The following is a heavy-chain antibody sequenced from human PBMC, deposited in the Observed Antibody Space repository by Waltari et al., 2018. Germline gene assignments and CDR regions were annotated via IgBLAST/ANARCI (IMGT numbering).Heavy chain of an antibody. Sequence: EVQLVESGGGFVQPGGSLKLSCAASGFTFRGSAMPWVRQASGKGLEWVGRIRSKANSYATAYAASVKGRFTISRDDSKNTAYLQMNSLKTEDTAVYYCTVTTVTPSWGQGTLVTVSS. V-gene: IGHV3-73*01. CDR1: GFTFRGSA. J-gene: IGHJ1*01. CDR3: TVTTVTPS. D-gene: IGHD4-17*01. CDR2: IRSKANSYAT.